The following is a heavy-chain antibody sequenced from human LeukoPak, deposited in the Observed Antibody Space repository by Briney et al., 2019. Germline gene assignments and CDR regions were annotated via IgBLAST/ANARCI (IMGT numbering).Heavy chain of an antibody. J-gene: IGHJ4*02. D-gene: IGHD6-13*01. Sequence: GGSLRLSCAASGFTFDDYAMHWVRQAPGKGLEWVSGISWNSGSIGYADSVKGRFTISRDNAKNSLYLQMNSLRAEDMALYCCAKSLESGAAAGTFDYWGQGTLVTASS. CDR3: AKSLESGAAAGTFDY. CDR2: ISWNSGSI. V-gene: IGHV3-9*03. CDR1: GFTFDDYA.